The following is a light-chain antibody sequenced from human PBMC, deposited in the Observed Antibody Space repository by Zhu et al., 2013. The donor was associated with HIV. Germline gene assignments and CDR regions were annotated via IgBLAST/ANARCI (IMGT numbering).Light chain of an antibody. CDR1: QSVSNSY. CDR3: QQRSNWPLT. CDR2: GAS. J-gene: IGKJ4*01. V-gene: IGKV3-11*01. Sequence: EIVLTQSPGTLSLSPGERATLSCRASQSVSNSYLAWYRQKPGQAPRLLIYGASNRATGIPARVSGSGSGTDFTLTISSLEPEDFAVYYCQQRSNWPLTFGGGTKVEIK.